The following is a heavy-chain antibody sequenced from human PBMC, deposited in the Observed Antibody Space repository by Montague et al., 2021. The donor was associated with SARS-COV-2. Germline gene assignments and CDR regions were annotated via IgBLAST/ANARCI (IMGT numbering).Heavy chain of an antibody. D-gene: IGHD3-3*01. CDR1: GGSISSYY. Sequence: SETLSLTCTVSGGSISSYYWSWIRQPPGKGLEWIGYIYYSGSIYYIPSLKSRVTISVDTSKNQFSLKLSSVTAADTAVYYCARGGTIFGVVTFPFDYWGQGTLVTVSS. V-gene: IGHV4-59*06. CDR3: ARGGTIFGVVTFPFDY. CDR2: IYYSGSI. J-gene: IGHJ4*02.